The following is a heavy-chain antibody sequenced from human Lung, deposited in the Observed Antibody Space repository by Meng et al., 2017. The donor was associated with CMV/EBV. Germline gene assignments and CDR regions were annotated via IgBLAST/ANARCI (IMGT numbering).Heavy chain of an antibody. V-gene: IGHV3-30*04. CDR2: ISYDGSNK. CDR3: ARARLRDGSHYYFDY. D-gene: IGHD5-24*01. CDR1: GFTFSSYA. Sequence: GGSXRLXFSSSGFTFSSYAMHWVRQAPGKGLEWVAVISYDGSNKYYADSVKGRFTISRDNSKNTLYLQMNSLRAEDTAVYYCARARLRDGSHYYFDYWGQGXLVTVSS. J-gene: IGHJ4*02.